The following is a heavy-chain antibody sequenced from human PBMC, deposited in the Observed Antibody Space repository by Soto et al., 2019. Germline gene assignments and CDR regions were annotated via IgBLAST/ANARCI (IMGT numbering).Heavy chain of an antibody. CDR1: GYTFTSYA. J-gene: IGHJ4*02. CDR2: INAGNGNT. D-gene: IGHD3-16*01. Sequence: GASVKVSCKASGYTFTSYAIHWVRQAPGQRLERMGWINAGNGNTKYSQKFQGRVTITRGTSASTAYMELSSLRSQDTAVYYCARVLGVAKGEFWGQRTLVTVSS. CDR3: ARVLGVAKGEF. V-gene: IGHV1-3*01.